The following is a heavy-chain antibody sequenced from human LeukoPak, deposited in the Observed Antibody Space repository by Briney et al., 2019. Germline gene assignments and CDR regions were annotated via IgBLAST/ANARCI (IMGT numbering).Heavy chain of an antibody. CDR1: GYTFTSYG. D-gene: IGHD6-19*01. V-gene: IGHV1-2*04. Sequence: ASVKVSCKASGYTFTSYGISWVRQAPGQGLEWMGWINPNSGGTNYAQKFQGWVTMTRDTSISTAYMELSRLRSDDTAVYYCARVAVSDPYYGMDVWGQGTTVTVSS. J-gene: IGHJ6*02. CDR2: INPNSGGT. CDR3: ARVAVSDPYYGMDV.